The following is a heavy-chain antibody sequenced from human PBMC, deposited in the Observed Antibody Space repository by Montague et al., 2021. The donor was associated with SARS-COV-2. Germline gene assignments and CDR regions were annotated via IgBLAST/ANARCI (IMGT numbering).Heavy chain of an antibody. J-gene: IGHJ3*02. CDR2: IYYSGSS. CDR1: GASISGYY. V-gene: IGHV4-59*01. D-gene: IGHD5-24*01. CDR3: ARAGDGYNPAFDI. Sequence: SETLSLTCTVSGASISGYYWSWIRQPPGKGLEWIGYIYYSGSSNNSPSLKSRVTISVDTSKNQFSLKVSSVTAADTAVYYCARAGDGYNPAFDIWGQGTMVTVSS.